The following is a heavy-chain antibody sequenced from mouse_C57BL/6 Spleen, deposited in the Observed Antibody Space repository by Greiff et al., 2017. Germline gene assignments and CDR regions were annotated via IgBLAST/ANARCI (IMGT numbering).Heavy chain of an antibody. CDR1: GYTFTSYW. V-gene: IGHV1-69*01. CDR3: ARGPYAMDY. J-gene: IGHJ4*01. CDR2: IDPSDSYT. Sequence: VQLQQPGAELVMPGASVKLSCKASGYTFTSYWMHWVKQRPGQGLEWIGEIDPSDSYTNYNQKFKGKSTLTVDKSSSTAYMQLSSLTSEDSAVYYCARGPYAMDYWGQGTSVTVSS.